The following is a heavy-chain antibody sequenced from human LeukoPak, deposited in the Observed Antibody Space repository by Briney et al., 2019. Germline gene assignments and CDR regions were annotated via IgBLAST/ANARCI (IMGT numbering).Heavy chain of an antibody. Sequence: SETLSLTCTVSGYSISSGYYWGWIRQPPGKGLEWIGSIYHSGSTYYNPSLKSRVTISVDTSKNQFSLKLSSVTAADTAVYYCARFNVGRYCSSTSCYDYWGQGTLVTVSS. D-gene: IGHD2-2*01. CDR3: ARFNVGRYCSSTSCYDY. CDR2: IYHSGST. J-gene: IGHJ4*02. V-gene: IGHV4-38-2*02. CDR1: GYSISSGYY.